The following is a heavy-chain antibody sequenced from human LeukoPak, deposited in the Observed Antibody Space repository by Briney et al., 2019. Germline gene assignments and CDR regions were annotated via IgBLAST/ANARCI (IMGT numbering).Heavy chain of an antibody. CDR2: IHPGDSDT. V-gene: IGHV5-51*01. D-gene: IGHD5-18*01. J-gene: IGHJ4*02. CDR1: GYSFTSYW. Sequence: GESLKISSKGSGYSFTSYWIGWVRQMPGKGLEWMGIIHPGDSDTRYSPSFQGQVTISADESITTAYLQWSSLKASDSAMYYCARGGRYRYGSSDYWGQGTLVTVSS. CDR3: ARGGRYRYGSSDY.